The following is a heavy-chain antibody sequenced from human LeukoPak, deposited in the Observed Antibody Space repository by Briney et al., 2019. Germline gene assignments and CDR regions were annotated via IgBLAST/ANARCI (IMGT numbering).Heavy chain of an antibody. V-gene: IGHV3-21*01. CDR3: ARERNFYYFDY. J-gene: IGHJ4*02. CDR2: ITGDCNYI. CDR1: GFTFNDYT. D-gene: IGHD3-3*01. Sequence: GESLKISCAASGFTFNDYTMTWVRQAPGKGLEWVSSITGDCNYIFYADSVKGRFTISRDNAQNSLFLELNSLRGEDTAVYYCARERNFYYFDYWGQGALVTVSS.